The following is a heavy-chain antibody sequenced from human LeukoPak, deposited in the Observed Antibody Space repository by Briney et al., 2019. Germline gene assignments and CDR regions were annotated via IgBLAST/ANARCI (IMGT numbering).Heavy chain of an antibody. V-gene: IGHV3-66*01. D-gene: IGHD6-13*01. CDR1: EFSVGSNY. CDR3: ATSTWYEVDY. Sequence: GGSLRLSCAASEFSVGSNYMTWVRQAPGKGLEWVSLIYSGGSTYYADSVKGRFTISRDNAENSLYLQMNSLRAEDTAVYYCATSTWYEVDYWGQGTLVTVSS. J-gene: IGHJ4*02. CDR2: IYSGGST.